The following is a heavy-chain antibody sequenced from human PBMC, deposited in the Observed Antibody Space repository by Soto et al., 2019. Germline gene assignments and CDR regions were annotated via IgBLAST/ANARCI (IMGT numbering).Heavy chain of an antibody. CDR2: ISYDGSNK. CDR1: GFTFSSYG. D-gene: IGHD6-19*01. Sequence: QVQLAESGGGVVQPGRSLRLSCAASGFTFSSYGMHWVRQAPGKGLEWVAVISYDGSNKYYADSVKGRFTISRDNSKNTLYLQMNSLRAEDTAVYYCAWGVVAGHFDYWGQGTLVTVSS. J-gene: IGHJ4*02. V-gene: IGHV3-30*03. CDR3: AWGVVAGHFDY.